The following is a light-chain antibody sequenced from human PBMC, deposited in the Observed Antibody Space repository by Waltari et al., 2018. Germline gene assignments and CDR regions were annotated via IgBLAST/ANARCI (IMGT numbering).Light chain of an antibody. V-gene: IGLV1-44*01. CDR1: WSNIGSTD. J-gene: IGLJ2*01. Sequence: QSLLTQPPSASGTPGQRVTISCSGSWSNIGSTDVSWYQQLPGTAPKLLIHSNNRRPSGVPDRFSCSKSGTSASLVISGLQSADEADYYCSAWDDSLNGQVVFGGGTKVTVL. CDR3: SAWDDSLNGQVV. CDR2: SNN.